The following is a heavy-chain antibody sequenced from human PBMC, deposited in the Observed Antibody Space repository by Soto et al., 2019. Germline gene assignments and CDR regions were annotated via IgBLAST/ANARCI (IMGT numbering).Heavy chain of an antibody. Sequence: QVQLVESGGGVVQPGRSLRLSCAASGFTFSSYGMHWVRQAPDKGLEWVAVISYDGSNKYYADSVKGRFTISRDNSKNTLYLQMNSLRAEDTAVYYCAKDLGMVRGVNDYWGQGTLVTVSS. D-gene: IGHD3-10*01. CDR3: AKDLGMVRGVNDY. CDR2: ISYDGSNK. CDR1: GFTFSSYG. J-gene: IGHJ4*02. V-gene: IGHV3-30*18.